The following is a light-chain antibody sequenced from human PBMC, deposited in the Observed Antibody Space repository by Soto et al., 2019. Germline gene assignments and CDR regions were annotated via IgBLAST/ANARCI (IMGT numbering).Light chain of an antibody. CDR1: QSISSW. Sequence: DIQMTQSPSTLSASVGDRVTITCRASQSISSWLAGYQQKPGKAPKLLIYDASSLESGVPSRFSGSGSGTEYTLTISSLQPDDFATYYCQQYNSYSFTFGGGTKVEIK. CDR2: DAS. V-gene: IGKV1-5*01. J-gene: IGKJ4*01. CDR3: QQYNSYSFT.